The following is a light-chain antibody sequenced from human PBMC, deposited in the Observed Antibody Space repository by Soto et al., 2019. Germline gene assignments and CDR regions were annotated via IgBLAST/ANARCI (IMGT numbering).Light chain of an antibody. CDR2: NND. CDR1: TSNIGRNT. CDR3: AAWDDSLNGPG. Sequence: QSVLTQPPSASGTPGQRVTISCSGSTSNIGRNTVHWYQQLPGTAPKLLIYNNDEGPSGVPERFSGSKSGTSASLAISGLQSEDEADYYCAAWDDSLNGPGFGGGTKLTVL. V-gene: IGLV1-44*01. J-gene: IGLJ2*01.